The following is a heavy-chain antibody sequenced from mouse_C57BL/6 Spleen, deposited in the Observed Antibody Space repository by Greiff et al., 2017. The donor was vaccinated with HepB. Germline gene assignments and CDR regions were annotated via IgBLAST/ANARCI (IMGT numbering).Heavy chain of an antibody. J-gene: IGHJ4*01. D-gene: IGHD2-4*01. V-gene: IGHV1-82*01. CDR1: GYAFSSSW. CDR3: AGAGLRRGDAMDY. CDR2: IYPGDGDT. Sequence: QVQLQQSGPELVKPGASVKISCKASGYAFSSSWMNWVKQRPGKGLEWIGRIYPGDGDTNYNGKFKGKATLTADKSSSTAYMQLSSLTSEDSAVYFCAGAGLRRGDAMDYWGQGTSVTVSS.